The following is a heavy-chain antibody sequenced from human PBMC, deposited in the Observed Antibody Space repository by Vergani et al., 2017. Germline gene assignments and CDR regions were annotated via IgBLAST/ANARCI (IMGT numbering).Heavy chain of an antibody. CDR2: IIPIFGTA. J-gene: IGHJ4*02. D-gene: IGHD3-22*01. CDR1: GGTFSSYA. CDR3: AGEAEYYYDSSGYYYWRYFDY. Sequence: QVQLVQSGAEVKKPGSSVKVSCKASGGTFSSYAISWVRQAPGQGLEWMGGIIPIFGTANYAQKFQGRVTITADESTSTAYMELSSLRSEDTAVYYCAGEAEYYYDSSGYYYWRYFDYWGQGTLVTVSS. V-gene: IGHV1-69*01.